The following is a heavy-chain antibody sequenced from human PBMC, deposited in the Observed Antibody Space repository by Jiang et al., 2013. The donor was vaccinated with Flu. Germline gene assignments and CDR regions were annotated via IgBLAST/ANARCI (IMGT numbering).Heavy chain of an antibody. CDR1: GFTFSSYW. CDR2: IKQDGSEK. Sequence: GLVQPGGSLRLSCAASGFTFSSYWMSWVRQAPGKGLEWVANIKQDGSEKYYVDSVKGRFTISRDNAKNSLYLQMNSLRAEDTAVYYCAREAAKSSSWYQYYYYYYMDVWGKGTTVTVSS. CDR3: AREAAKSSSWYQYYYYYYMDV. D-gene: IGHD6-13*01. J-gene: IGHJ6*03. V-gene: IGHV3-7*01.